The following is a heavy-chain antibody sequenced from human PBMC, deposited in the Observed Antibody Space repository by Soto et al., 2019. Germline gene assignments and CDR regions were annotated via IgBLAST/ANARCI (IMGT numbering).Heavy chain of an antibody. CDR2: IIPIFGSA. CDR1: GGTFNSYI. D-gene: IGHD3-3*02. V-gene: IGHV1-69*13. CDR3: ARAFASNKYYFDS. Sequence: GDSVKVSCKTSGGTFNSYIITWVRQAPGQGLEWMGGIIPIFGSADYAPKLQGRVTITADESTSTAYMELSSLRSEDTAVYYCARAFASNKYYFDSWGQGTQVTVSS. J-gene: IGHJ4*02.